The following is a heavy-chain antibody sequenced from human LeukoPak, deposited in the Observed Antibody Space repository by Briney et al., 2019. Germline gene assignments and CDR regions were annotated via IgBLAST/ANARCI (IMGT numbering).Heavy chain of an antibody. CDR2: IYYSGST. CDR3: AREVTYYDNWFDP. V-gene: IGHV4-39*07. CDR1: GGSISSSSYY. Sequence: SETLSLTCTVSGGSISSSSYYWGWIRQPPGKGLEWIGSIYYSGSTYYNPSLKSRVTISVDTSKNQFSLKLSSVTAADTAVYYCAREVTYYDNWFDPWGQGTLVTVSS. D-gene: IGHD1-26*01. J-gene: IGHJ5*02.